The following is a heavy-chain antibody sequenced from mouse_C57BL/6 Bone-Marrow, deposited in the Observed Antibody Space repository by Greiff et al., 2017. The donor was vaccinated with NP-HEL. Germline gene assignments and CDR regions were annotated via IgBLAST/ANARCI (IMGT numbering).Heavy chain of an antibody. CDR1: GFTFTDYY. Sequence: QVQLKESGAELVRPGASVKLSCTASGFTFTDYYINWVKQRPGQGLEWIARIYPGSGSTYYKEKFKGKATLTAEKSSSTAYMQLSSLTSEDSAVYFCARSRQLRLRRNYAMDYWGQGTSVTVSS. V-gene: IGHV1-76*01. D-gene: IGHD3-2*02. CDR3: ARSRQLRLRRNYAMDY. CDR2: IYPGSGST. J-gene: IGHJ4*01.